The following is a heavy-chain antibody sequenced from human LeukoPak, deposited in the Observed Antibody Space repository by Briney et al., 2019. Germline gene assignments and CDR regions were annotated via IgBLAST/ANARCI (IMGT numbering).Heavy chain of an antibody. D-gene: IGHD4-17*01. V-gene: IGHV3-30*02. CDR1: GFTFSSYG. CDR2: IRYDGSNK. J-gene: IGHJ3*02. CDR3: AKELNYGETPDQHAFDI. Sequence: TGGSLRLSCAASGFTFSSYGMHWVRQAPGKGLEWVAFIRYDGSNKYYADSVKGRFTISRDNSKNTLYLQMNSLRAEDTAVYYCAKELNYGETPDQHAFDIWGQGTMVTVSS.